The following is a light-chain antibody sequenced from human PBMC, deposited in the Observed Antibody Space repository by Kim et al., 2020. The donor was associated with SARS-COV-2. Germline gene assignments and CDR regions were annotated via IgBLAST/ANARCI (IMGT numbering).Light chain of an antibody. V-gene: IGLV1-44*01. J-gene: IGLJ3*02. CDR3: AAWDDSLNGVM. CDR2: SND. CDR1: SSNIGNNA. Sequence: GQRVPISCSGSSSNIGNNAVNWYQQLPGTAPKLLIYSNDHRPSGVSDRFSGSKSGTSASLAISGLQSEDEANYYCAAWDDSLNGVMFGGGTKLTVL.